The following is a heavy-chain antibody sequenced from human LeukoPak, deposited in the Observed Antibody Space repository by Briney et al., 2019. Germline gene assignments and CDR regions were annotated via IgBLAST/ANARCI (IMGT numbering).Heavy chain of an antibody. V-gene: IGHV4-59*01. CDR1: GGSISSYY. J-gene: IGHJ4*02. CDR3: ARERGYYDSGGLDY. D-gene: IGHD3-22*01. Sequence: SETLSLTCTISGGSISSYYWSWIRQPPGKGLEWIGYIYYSGSTNYSPSLQSRVTISVDTSNNQFSLKLSSVTAADTAVYYCARERGYYDSGGLDYWGQGTLVTVSS. CDR2: IYYSGST.